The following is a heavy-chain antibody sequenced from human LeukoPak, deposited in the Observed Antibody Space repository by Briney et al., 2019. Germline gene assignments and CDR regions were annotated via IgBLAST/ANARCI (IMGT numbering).Heavy chain of an antibody. Sequence: PGGSLRLSCAASGFTFSGSAMHWVRQASGKGLEWVGRIRSKANTYATAYAALVKGRFTISRDDSKNTAYLQMNSLKAEDTAVYYCTRLGENYYNYYMDVWGKGTTVTVSS. CDR3: TRLGENYYNYYMDV. V-gene: IGHV3-73*01. D-gene: IGHD3-16*01. J-gene: IGHJ6*03. CDR1: GFTFSGSA. CDR2: IRSKANTYAT.